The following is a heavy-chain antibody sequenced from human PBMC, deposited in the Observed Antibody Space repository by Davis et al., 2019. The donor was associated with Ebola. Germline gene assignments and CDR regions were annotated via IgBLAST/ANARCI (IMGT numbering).Heavy chain of an antibody. CDR3: ARGELLWFGEFLPGGMDV. Sequence: AASVKVSCKASGYTFTSYYMHWVRQAPGQGLEWMGIINPSGGSTSYAQKFQGRVTMTRDTSTSTVYMELSSLRSEDTAVYYCARGELLWFGEFLPGGMDVWGKGTTVTVSS. D-gene: IGHD3-10*01. V-gene: IGHV1-46*01. CDR2: INPSGGST. J-gene: IGHJ6*04. CDR1: GYTFTSYY.